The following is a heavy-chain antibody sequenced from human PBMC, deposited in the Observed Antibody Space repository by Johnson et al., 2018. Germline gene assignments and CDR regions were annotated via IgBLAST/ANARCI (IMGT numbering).Heavy chain of an antibody. J-gene: IGHJ3*02. V-gene: IGHV3-7*01. D-gene: IGHD5-24*01. Sequence: EVQLLESGGGLVQPGGSLRLSCAASGFTFSSYWMSWVRQAPGKGLEWVANIKQDGSEKYYVDSVKGRFTISRDNAKNSLYLQMNSRRAGDTAVYYCAKRRDGYNTGAALDSWGQGTRVTVSS. CDR2: IKQDGSEK. CDR3: AKRRDGYNTGAALDS. CDR1: GFTFSSYW.